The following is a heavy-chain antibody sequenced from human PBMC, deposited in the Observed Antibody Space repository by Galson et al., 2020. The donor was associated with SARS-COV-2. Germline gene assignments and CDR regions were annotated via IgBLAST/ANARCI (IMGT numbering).Heavy chain of an antibody. V-gene: IGHV3-30*18. D-gene: IGHD3-10*01. CDR1: GFTLNNYA. CDR3: AKASAIFWFGQFRADAFDV. CDR2: IPYEGSKN. Sequence: QAGGSLRLSCLASGFTLNNYAMHWVRQAPGKGLEWMAAIPYEGSKNSNADSVDGRFTISKDSFKSTVYLQMNSLRPDDTALYFCAKASAIFWFGQFRADAFDVWGQGTLVTVSS. J-gene: IGHJ3*01.